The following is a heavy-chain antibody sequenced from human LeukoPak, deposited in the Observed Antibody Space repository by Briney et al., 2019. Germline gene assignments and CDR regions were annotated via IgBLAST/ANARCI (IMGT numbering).Heavy chain of an antibody. CDR2: ISKSGDHT. J-gene: IGHJ4*02. CDR3: ARFSYDSSGYYYHFDY. V-gene: IGHV3-23*01. CDR1: GFTFSSYW. D-gene: IGHD3-22*01. Sequence: GGSLRLSCAASGFTFSSYWMSWVRQAPGKGLEWVSAISKSGDHTYYAASAKGRFTIYRDNSKNTLYLQINSLRAEDTAVYYCARFSYDSSGYYYHFDYWGQGTLVTVSS.